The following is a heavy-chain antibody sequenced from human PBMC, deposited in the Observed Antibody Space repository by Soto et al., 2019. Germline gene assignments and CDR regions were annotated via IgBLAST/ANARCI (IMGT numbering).Heavy chain of an antibody. CDR1: GGSISGYY. Sequence: SETLSLTCTVSGGSISGYYWSWIRQPPGKGLEWIGYIYYTGNTIYSPSLNSRVTMSVDTSKNQFSLKLSSVTAADTAVYYCAKYYDSDEDYFDYWGQGTLVTVSS. V-gene: IGHV4-59*01. CDR2: IYYTGNT. J-gene: IGHJ4*02. CDR3: AKYYDSDEDYFDY. D-gene: IGHD3-3*01.